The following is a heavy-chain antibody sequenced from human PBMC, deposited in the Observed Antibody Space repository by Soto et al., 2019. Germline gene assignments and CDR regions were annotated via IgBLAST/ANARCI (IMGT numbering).Heavy chain of an antibody. V-gene: IGHV3-53*02. Sequence: EVQLVETGGGLIQPGGSLRLSCAASGFTVSSNYMSWVRQAPGKGLEWVSVIYSGGSTYYADSVKGRFTISRDNSKNTLYLQMNSLRAEDTAVYYCARESCSNMYGMDVWGQGTTVTVSS. CDR1: GFTVSSNY. CDR3: ARESCSNMYGMDV. CDR2: IYSGGST. D-gene: IGHD4-4*01. J-gene: IGHJ6*02.